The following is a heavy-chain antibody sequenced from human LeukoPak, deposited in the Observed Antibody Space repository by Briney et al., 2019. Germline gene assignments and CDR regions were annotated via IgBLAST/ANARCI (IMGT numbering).Heavy chain of an antibody. CDR1: GFTFSSYS. CDR3: ARSIAVAVCDY. D-gene: IGHD6-19*01. CDR2: ISSSSSYI. J-gene: IGHJ4*02. V-gene: IGHV3-21*01. Sequence: GGSLRLSCAASGFTFSSYSMNWVRQAPGKGPEWVSSISSSSSYIYYADSVKGRFTISRDNAKNSLYLQMNSLRAEDTAVYYCARSIAVAVCDYWGQGTLVTVSS.